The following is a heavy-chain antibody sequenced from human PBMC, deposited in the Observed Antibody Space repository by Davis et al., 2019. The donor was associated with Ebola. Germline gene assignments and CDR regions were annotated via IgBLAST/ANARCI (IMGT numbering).Heavy chain of an antibody. J-gene: IGHJ4*02. D-gene: IGHD3-3*01. CDR1: GFTFSTYS. V-gene: IGHV3-48*04. CDR2: INSSSTTI. Sequence: GESLKISCAASGFTFSTYSMNWVRQAPGKGLEWVSYINSSSTTIYYADSVKGRFTISRDNAKYSLYLQMNGLRAEDTAVYYCARRLYVLRFLEWSPFDYWGQGTLVTVSS. CDR3: ARRLYVLRFLEWSPFDY.